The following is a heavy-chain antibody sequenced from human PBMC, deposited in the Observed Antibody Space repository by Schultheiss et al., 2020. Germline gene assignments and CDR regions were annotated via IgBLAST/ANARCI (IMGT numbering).Heavy chain of an antibody. J-gene: IGHJ1*01. D-gene: IGHD1-26*01. CDR1: GYIFMNYD. CDR3: ASSANDYYVVGIGF. Sequence: ASVKVSCKASGYIFMNYDISWVRQAPGQGLEWVGWISAYSGGTKYGQKFQGRVTMTTDTSTTTAYMELRSLRSDDTAVYYCASSANDYYVVGIGFWGQGTLVTVSS. CDR2: ISAYSGGT. V-gene: IGHV1-18*04.